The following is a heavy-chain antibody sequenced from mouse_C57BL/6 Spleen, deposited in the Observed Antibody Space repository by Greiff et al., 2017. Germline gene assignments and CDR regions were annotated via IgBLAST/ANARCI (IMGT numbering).Heavy chain of an antibody. Sequence: QVQLQQPGAELVMPGASVKLSCKASGYTFTSYWMHWVKQRPGQGLEWIGEIDPSDSYTNYTQKFKGNSTLTVDKSSSTAYMQLSSLTSEDSAVYYCARGYDGYHEGFAYWGQGTLVTVSA. V-gene: IGHV1-69*01. J-gene: IGHJ3*01. D-gene: IGHD2-3*01. CDR1: GYTFTSYW. CDR2: IDPSDSYT. CDR3: ARGYDGYHEGFAY.